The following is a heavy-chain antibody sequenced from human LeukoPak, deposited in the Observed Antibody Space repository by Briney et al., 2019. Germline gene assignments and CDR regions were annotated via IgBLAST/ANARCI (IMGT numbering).Heavy chain of an antibody. CDR3: AREEDIVVVPAATSFDY. D-gene: IGHD2-2*01. CDR1: GFTFSSYS. CDR2: ISSSSSTI. V-gene: IGHV3-48*02. Sequence: PGGSLRLSCAASGFTFSSYSMNLVRQAPGKGLEWVSYISSSSSTIYYADSVKGRFTISRDNAKNSLYLQMNNLRDEDTAVYYCAREEDIVVVPAATSFDYWGQGTLVTVSS. J-gene: IGHJ4*02.